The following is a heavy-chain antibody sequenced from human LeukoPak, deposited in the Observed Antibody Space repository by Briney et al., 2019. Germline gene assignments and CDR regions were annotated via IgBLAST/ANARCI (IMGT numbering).Heavy chain of an antibody. J-gene: IGHJ4*02. Sequence: SETLSLTCTVSGGSISCYYWSWIRQPAGKGLEWIGRIYTSGSTNYNPSLKSRVTMSVDTSKNQFSLKLSSVTAADTAVYYCASFSSYGDYGEYFDYWGQGTLVTVSS. V-gene: IGHV4-4*07. D-gene: IGHD4-17*01. CDR1: GGSISCYY. CDR2: IYTSGST. CDR3: ASFSSYGDYGEYFDY.